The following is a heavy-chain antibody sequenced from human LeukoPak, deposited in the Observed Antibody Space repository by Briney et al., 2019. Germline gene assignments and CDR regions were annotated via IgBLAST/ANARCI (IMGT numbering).Heavy chain of an antibody. CDR2: ISSSGSTI. J-gene: IGHJ4*02. CDR3: ASDGGEGLRLGDPSPRGYFDY. Sequence: GGSLRLSCAASGFTFSSYEMNWVRQAPGKGLEWVSYISSSGSTIYYADSVKGRFTIPRDNAKNSLYLQMNSLRAEDTAVYYCASDGGEGLRLGDPSPRGYFDYWGQGTLVTVSS. V-gene: IGHV3-48*03. CDR1: GFTFSSYE. D-gene: IGHD3-16*01.